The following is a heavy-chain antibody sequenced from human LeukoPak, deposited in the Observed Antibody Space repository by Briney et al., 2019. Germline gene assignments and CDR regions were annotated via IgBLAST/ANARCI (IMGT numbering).Heavy chain of an antibody. Sequence: SSETLSLTCTVSGGSISSSSYYWAWIRQPPGKGLEWIGSIHYSGSTYYNPSLQSRVTISIDTSKNQFSLKLSSVTAADTAVYYCARDQPKNYDFWSGYLFGYYFDYWGQGTLVTVSS. CDR3: ARDQPKNYDFWSGYLFGYYFDY. CDR1: GGSISSSSYY. J-gene: IGHJ4*02. V-gene: IGHV4-39*07. CDR2: IHYSGST. D-gene: IGHD3-3*01.